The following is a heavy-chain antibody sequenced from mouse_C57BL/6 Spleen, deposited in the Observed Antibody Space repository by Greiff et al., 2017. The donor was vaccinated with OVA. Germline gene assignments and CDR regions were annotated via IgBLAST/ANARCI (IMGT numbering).Heavy chain of an antibody. CDR3: ARTGGYDYEDFDY. D-gene: IGHD2-4*01. J-gene: IGHJ2*01. Sequence: VQLQQSGTELVKPGASVKLSCKASGYTFTSYWMHWVKQRPGQGLEWIGNINPSNGGTNYNEKFKSKATLTVDKSSSTAYMQLSSLTSEDSAVYYCARTGGYDYEDFDYWGQGTTLTVSS. V-gene: IGHV1-53*01. CDR1: GYTFTSYW. CDR2: INPSNGGT.